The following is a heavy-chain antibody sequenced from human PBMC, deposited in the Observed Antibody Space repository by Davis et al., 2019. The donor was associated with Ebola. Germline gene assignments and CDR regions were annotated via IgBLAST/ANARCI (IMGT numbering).Heavy chain of an antibody. Sequence: PGGSLRLSCSASGFTFSAHTMHWVSQAPGKGLEYVSVISSSGKTDYADSVKGRFTISRDNSQNNVYLQMTSLRVEDTAVYYCVKEGTTTIWVDSDNWGQGTLVTVAS. D-gene: IGHD1-26*01. CDR3: VKEGTTTIWVDSDN. CDR2: ISSSGKT. V-gene: IGHV3-64D*08. J-gene: IGHJ4*02. CDR1: GFTFSAHT.